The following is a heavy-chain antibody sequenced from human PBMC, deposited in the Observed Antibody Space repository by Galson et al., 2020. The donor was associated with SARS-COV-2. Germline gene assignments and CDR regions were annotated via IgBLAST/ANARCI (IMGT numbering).Heavy chain of an antibody. CDR2: IHYSGST. CDR1: RGSISSGGYY. J-gene: IGHJ4*02. D-gene: IGHD3-3*01. CDR3: ARAITIFGVVIANFDY. Sequence: ETSETLSLTCTVSRGSISSGGYYWSSIRQPPGKGLEWIGYIHYSGSTYYNPSLQSRVPISVATSKNQFSLSLSSVTAADTAVYYCARAITIFGVVIANFDYWCQGTLVTVSS. V-gene: IGHV4-31*03.